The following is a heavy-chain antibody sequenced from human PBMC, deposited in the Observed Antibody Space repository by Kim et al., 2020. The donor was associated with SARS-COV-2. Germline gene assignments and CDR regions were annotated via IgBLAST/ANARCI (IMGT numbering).Heavy chain of an antibody. V-gene: IGHV3-33*06. Sequence: YADSVKGRFPIPREHSKTPLYLQMHSLRPEDTAVSYCAKDVRSSSETPFDYWGQGTLVTVSS. D-gene: IGHD6-6*01. J-gene: IGHJ4*02. CDR3: AKDVRSSSETPFDY.